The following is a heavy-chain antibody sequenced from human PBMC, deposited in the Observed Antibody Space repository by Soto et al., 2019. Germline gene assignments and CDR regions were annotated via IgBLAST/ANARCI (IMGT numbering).Heavy chain of an antibody. D-gene: IGHD2-21*01. CDR3: TRETIAGRTGFDS. CDR1: GFNVGAFA. J-gene: IGHJ4*02. Sequence: GGSLRLSCAASGFNVGAFAVNWVRQPPGNGQEWVAGISVSDDFTYYSDSVRVRFYISRDASENILYLQMNSLSVDDTALSYCTRETIAGRTGFDSWGPGTLVTVSS. V-gene: IGHV3-23*01. CDR2: ISVSDDFT.